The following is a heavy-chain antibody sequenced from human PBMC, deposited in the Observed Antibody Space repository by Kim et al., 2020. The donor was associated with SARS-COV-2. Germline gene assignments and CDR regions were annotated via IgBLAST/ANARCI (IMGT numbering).Heavy chain of an antibody. CDR1: GYTFTSYG. CDR3: ARGVRGYYGSGSYYRMTAEYYFDN. V-gene: IGHV1-18*01. Sequence: ASVKVSCKASGYTFTSYGISWVRQAPGQWLEWMGWISAYNGNTNYAQKLQGRVTMTTDTSTSTAYMELRSLRSDDTAVYYCARGVRGYYGSGSYYRMTAEYYFDNWRQGTLVTVSS. J-gene: IGHJ4*02. D-gene: IGHD3-10*01. CDR2: ISAYNGNT.